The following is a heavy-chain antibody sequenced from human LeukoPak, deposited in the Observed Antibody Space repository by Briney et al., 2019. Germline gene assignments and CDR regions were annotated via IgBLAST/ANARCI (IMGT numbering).Heavy chain of an antibody. CDR1: GFTFSSYG. J-gene: IGHJ6*02. Sequence: PGRSLRLSCAASGFTFSSYGVHWVRQAPGKGLEWVAVISYDGSNKYYADSVKGRFTISRDNSKNTLYLQMNSLRAEDTAVYYCAKGYDLYGMDVWGQGTTVTVSS. CDR3: AKGYDLYGMDV. CDR2: ISYDGSNK. D-gene: IGHD1-1*01. V-gene: IGHV3-30*18.